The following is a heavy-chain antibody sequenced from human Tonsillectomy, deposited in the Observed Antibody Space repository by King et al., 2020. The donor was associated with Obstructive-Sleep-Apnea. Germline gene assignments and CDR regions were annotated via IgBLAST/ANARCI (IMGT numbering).Heavy chain of an antibody. Sequence: DVQLVESGGDLVQPGRSLRLSCAASGFTFDDYAMHWVRQAPGKGLEWVSGISWNSGSIGYADSVKGRFTISRDNAKNSLYLQMNSLRAEDTALYYCSKEFTGRLGAGGIDYWGQGTLVTVSS. CDR3: SKEFTGRLGAGGIDY. CDR2: ISWNSGSI. J-gene: IGHJ4*02. CDR1: GFTFDDYA. D-gene: IGHD1-26*01. V-gene: IGHV3-9*01.